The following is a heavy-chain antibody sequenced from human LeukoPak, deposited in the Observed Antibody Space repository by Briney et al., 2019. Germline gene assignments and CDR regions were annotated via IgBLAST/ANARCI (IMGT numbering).Heavy chain of an antibody. D-gene: IGHD2-2*01. CDR1: GGSFSGYY. J-gene: IGHJ6*03. CDR3: ARGAPVPARYYYYYYYMDV. Sequence: SETLSLTCAVYGGSFSGYYWSWIRQPPGKGLEWIGEINHSGSTNYNPSLKSRVTISVDTSKNQFSLKLSSVTAADTAVYYCARGAPVPARYYYYYYYMDVWGKGTTVTVSS. V-gene: IGHV4-34*01. CDR2: INHSGST.